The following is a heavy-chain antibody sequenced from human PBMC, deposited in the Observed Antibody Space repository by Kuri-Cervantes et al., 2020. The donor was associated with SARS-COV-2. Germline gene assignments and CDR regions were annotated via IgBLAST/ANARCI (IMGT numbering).Heavy chain of an antibody. D-gene: IGHD2-8*01. CDR1: GFTFSSYA. CDR2: ISYDGTNK. V-gene: IGHV3-30-3*01. J-gene: IGHJ6*02. CDR3: ARPDCTINGECFMDV. Sequence: SCAASGFTFSSYAMHWVRQAPGKGLGWVALISYDGTNKFYADSVKGRFTISRDNSRNTLYLQMNSLRAEDTAVFYCARPDCTINGECFMDVWGQGTTVTVSS.